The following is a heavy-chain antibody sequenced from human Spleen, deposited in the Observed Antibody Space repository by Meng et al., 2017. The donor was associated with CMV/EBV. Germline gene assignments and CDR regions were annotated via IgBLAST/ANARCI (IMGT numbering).Heavy chain of an antibody. J-gene: IGHJ6*02. CDR2: VLYTGST. D-gene: IGHD6-6*01. CDR3: AREIGGGLAARRVMDV. V-gene: IGHV4-59*01. CDR1: GDSISGDS. Sequence: SETLSLTCAVSGDSISGDSWRWIRQPPGKGLEWIGYVLYTGSTIYNSSLKSRVTRTTDTSKNQFSLKLKSLTAADTAVYFRAREIGGGLAARRVMDVWGQGTKVTVSS.